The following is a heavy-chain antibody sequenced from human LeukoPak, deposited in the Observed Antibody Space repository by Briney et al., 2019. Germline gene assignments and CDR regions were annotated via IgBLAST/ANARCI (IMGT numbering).Heavy chain of an antibody. CDR3: ARGPFGGADIVVVPTPYYFDY. CDR2: ISSSSSTI. J-gene: IGHJ4*02. D-gene: IGHD2-2*01. V-gene: IGHV3-48*04. Sequence: GGSLRLSCAASGFTFSSYAMHWVRQAPGKGLEWVSYISSSSSTIYYADSVKGRFTISRDNAKNSLYLQMNSLRAEDTAVYYCARGPFGGADIVVVPTPYYFDYWGQGTLVTVSS. CDR1: GFTFSSYA.